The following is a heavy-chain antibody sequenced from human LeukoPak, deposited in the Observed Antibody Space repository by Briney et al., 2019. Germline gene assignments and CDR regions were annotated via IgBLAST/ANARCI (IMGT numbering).Heavy chain of an antibody. Sequence: SVKVSCKASGYTFTSYYIHWVRQAPGQGLEWMGGIIPIFGTTNYAQKFQGRVTITADESTSTDYMELSSLRSEDTAVYYCARVPRLRFLESRDNYYYGMDVWGQGTTVTVSS. CDR3: ARVPRLRFLESRDNYYYGMDV. V-gene: IGHV1-69*13. CDR1: GYTFTSYY. J-gene: IGHJ6*02. D-gene: IGHD3-3*01. CDR2: IIPIFGTT.